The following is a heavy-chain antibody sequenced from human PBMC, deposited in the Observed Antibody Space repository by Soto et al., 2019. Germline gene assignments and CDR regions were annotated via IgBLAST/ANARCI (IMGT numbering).Heavy chain of an antibody. CDR2: INPNSGGT. Sequence: ASVKVSCKASGYTFTGYYMHWVRQAPGQGLEWMGWINPNSGGTNYAQKFQGRVTMTRDTSISTAYMELSRLRSDDTAVYYCARPYCSSTSCSNCFDPWGQGTLVTVSS. CDR1: GYTFTGYY. D-gene: IGHD2-2*01. CDR3: ARPYCSSTSCSNCFDP. V-gene: IGHV1-2*02. J-gene: IGHJ5*02.